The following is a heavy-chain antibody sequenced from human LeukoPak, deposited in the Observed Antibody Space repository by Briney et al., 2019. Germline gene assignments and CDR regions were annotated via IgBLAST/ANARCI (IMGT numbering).Heavy chain of an antibody. Sequence: SVKVSCKASGGTFSSYAISWVRQAPGQGLEWMGGIIPIFGTANYAQKFQGRVTITADESTSTAYMELLSLRSEDTAVYYCARDPLTYCSSTSCHPDWGQGTLVTVSS. CDR3: ARDPLTYCSSTSCHPD. V-gene: IGHV1-69*13. D-gene: IGHD2-2*01. CDR2: IIPIFGTA. CDR1: GGTFSSYA. J-gene: IGHJ4*02.